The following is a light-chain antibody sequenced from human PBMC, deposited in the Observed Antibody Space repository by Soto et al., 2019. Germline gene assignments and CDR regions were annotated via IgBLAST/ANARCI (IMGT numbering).Light chain of an antibody. CDR1: QSISSD. Sequence: EIELTQSPATLSVSPGKRATLSCRASQSISSDLAWYQHKPGQTPRLLIYDTSTRATGVPTRFSGSRSGAEFTLTINSLQSEDFAVYYCQPYNNWPLTFGGGTKVDI. CDR2: DTS. J-gene: IGKJ4*01. CDR3: QPYNNWPLT. V-gene: IGKV3-15*01.